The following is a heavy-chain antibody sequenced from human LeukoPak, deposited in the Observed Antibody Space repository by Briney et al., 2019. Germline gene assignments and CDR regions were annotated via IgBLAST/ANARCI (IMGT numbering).Heavy chain of an antibody. D-gene: IGHD2-2*03. V-gene: IGHV1-2*06. J-gene: IGHJ4*02. CDR1: GYTFRGYY. Sequence: SVKVSCKASGYTFRGYYMHWVRQAPGQGLEWMGRINPNSGGTNYAQKFQGRVTMTRDTSISTAYMELSRLTSDDTAVYYCARGLDLGGYCSSTSCRYFDYWGQGTLVTVSS. CDR2: INPNSGGT. CDR3: ARGLDLGGYCSSTSCRYFDY.